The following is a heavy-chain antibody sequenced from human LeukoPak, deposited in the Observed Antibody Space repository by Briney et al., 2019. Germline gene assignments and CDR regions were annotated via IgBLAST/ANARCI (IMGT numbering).Heavy chain of an antibody. CDR1: GFTFSSYW. V-gene: IGHV3-7*03. CDR3: ARGPLIAAAGTW. CDR2: INQDGTEK. D-gene: IGHD6-13*01. J-gene: IGHJ4*02. Sequence: PGGSLRLSCAASGFTFSSYWMSWVRQAPGEGLEWVAKINQDGTEKAYVDSVRGRFTISRDNAKNSLFLQRNSLRAEDTAVYYCARGPLIAAAGTWWGQGTLVTVSS.